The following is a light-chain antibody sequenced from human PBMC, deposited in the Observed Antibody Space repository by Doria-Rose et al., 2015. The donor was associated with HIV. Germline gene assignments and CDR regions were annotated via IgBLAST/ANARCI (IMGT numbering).Light chain of an antibody. CDR3: QQRAIPLT. J-gene: IGKJ4*01. CDR2: DAS. V-gene: IGKV3-11*01. CDR1: QIVTSS. Sequence: EIGLTQSPVTLSLYPGERAAVSCRASQIVTSSLVWYQQRSGQPPRLLIYDASNRATGVPARFSGSGSGTDFTLTISSLEPEDSAVCYCQQRAIPLTFGGGTKVEIK.